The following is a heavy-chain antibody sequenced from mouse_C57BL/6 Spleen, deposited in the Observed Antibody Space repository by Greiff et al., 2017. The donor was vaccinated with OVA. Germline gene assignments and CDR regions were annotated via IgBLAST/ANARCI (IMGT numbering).Heavy chain of an antibody. Sequence: QVQLQQSGAELVKPGASVKLSCKASGYTFTSYWMHWVKQRPGQGLEWIGMIHPNSGSTNYNEKFKSKATLTVDKYTSTAYMQLGSLTSEYSAVYYCASEAHITPVVADYWGQGTTLTVSS. V-gene: IGHV1-64*01. CDR1: GYTFTSYW. J-gene: IGHJ2*01. D-gene: IGHD1-1*01. CDR3: ASEAHITPVVADY. CDR2: IHPNSGST.